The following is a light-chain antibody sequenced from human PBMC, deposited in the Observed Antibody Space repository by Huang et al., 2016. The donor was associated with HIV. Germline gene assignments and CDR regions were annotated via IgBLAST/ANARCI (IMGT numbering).Light chain of an antibody. CDR1: QSLVHSDGDTY. J-gene: IGKJ2*01. Sequence: DAVMTQSPLSLPVTLGQPASISCRSSQSLVHSDGDTYLNWFQQRLGQSPRRLIYKVSTRDAGVPDRFSGSGSGSDFTLEISWVEAEDVGIYYCMQGTHWPYTFGQGTKLEIK. CDR2: KVS. V-gene: IGKV2-30*02. CDR3: MQGTHWPYT.